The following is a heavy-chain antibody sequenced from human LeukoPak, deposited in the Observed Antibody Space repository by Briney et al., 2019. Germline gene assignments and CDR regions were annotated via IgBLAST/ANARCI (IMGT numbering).Heavy chain of an antibody. Sequence: GGSLSLSCTASGFTFSSYAMSGVRQAPGKGREWVSGISGSGGSTYYAECVKGRFPIYRDNSKNTLYLQMNSLRAEDTAVYYCANYEFDYWGQGTLVTVSS. D-gene: IGHD5-12*01. V-gene: IGHV3-23*01. CDR3: ANYEFDY. CDR2: ISGSGGST. J-gene: IGHJ4*02. CDR1: GFTFSSYA.